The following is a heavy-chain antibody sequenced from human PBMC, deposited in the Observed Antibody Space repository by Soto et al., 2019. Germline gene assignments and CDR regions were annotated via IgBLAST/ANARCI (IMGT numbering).Heavy chain of an antibody. J-gene: IGHJ2*01. V-gene: IGHV4-59*01. D-gene: IGHD2-8*01. Sequence: QVQLQESGPGLVKPSETLSLTCSVSSVSITGYYWTWIRQPPGQGLEWIGYIYFTGSTHFNPSLKSRVTMSVDMSENQFSLNLSSVTAADTAVYYCAAAFAGFGAYYYFDLWGRGTLVTVSS. CDR1: SVSITGYY. CDR2: IYFTGST. CDR3: AAAFAGFGAYYYFDL.